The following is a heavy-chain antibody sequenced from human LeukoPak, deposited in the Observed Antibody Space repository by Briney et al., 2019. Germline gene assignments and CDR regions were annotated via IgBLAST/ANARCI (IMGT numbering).Heavy chain of an antibody. D-gene: IGHD4-17*01. CDR3: ARTGYGDYGYYFDY. Sequence: TLSLTCAVSGGSISSGGYSWSWIRQPPGKGLEWIGYIYHSGSTYYNPSLKSRVTISVDRSKNQFSLKLSSVTAADTAVYYCARTGYGDYGYYFDYWGQGTLVTVSS. CDR1: GGSISSGGYS. J-gene: IGHJ4*02. V-gene: IGHV4-30-2*02. CDR2: IYHSGST.